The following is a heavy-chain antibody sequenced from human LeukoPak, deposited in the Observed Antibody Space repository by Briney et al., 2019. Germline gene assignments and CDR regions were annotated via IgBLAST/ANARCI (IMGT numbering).Heavy chain of an antibody. CDR1: GFTFDDYG. D-gene: IGHD3-10*01. V-gene: IGHV3-20*04. Sequence: GGSLRLSCAASGFTFDDYGMSWVRQAPGKGLEWVSGINWNGGSTGYADSVKGRFTISRDNSKNSLYLQMNSLRAEDTALYYCAKDIRNAYYYGSGSRSWGGYFDYWGQGTLVTVSS. CDR2: INWNGGST. CDR3: AKDIRNAYYYGSGSRSWGGYFDY. J-gene: IGHJ4*02.